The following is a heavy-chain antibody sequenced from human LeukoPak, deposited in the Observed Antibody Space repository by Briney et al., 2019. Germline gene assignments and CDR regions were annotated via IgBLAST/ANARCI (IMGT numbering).Heavy chain of an antibody. D-gene: IGHD3-22*01. CDR2: ISKDGSST. CDR3: AKGSAYTYYYDSSGYSGHDAFDI. V-gene: IGHV3-74*01. CDR1: GFTFSSYW. Sequence: PGGSLRLSCAASGFTFSSYWMHWVRQAPGKGLVWVSRISKDGSSTYYADSVKGRFTISRDNSKNTLYLQMNSLRAEDTAVYYCAKGSAYTYYYDSSGYSGHDAFDIWGQGTMVTVSS. J-gene: IGHJ3*02.